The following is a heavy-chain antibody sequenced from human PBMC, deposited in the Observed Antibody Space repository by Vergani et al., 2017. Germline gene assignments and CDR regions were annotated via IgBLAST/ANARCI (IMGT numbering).Heavy chain of an antibody. V-gene: IGHV4-39*02. D-gene: IGHD3-16*02. CDR3: ARDQSNIFLLTEQQGSDYVWGSYPYGGLDY. CDR1: GGSISSSSYY. J-gene: IGHJ4*02. Sequence: QLQLQESGPGLVKPSETLSLTCTVSGGSISSSSYYWGWIRQPPGKGLEWIGSIYYSGSTYYNPSLKSRVTISVDTSKNQFSLKLSSVTAADTAVYYCARDQSNIFLLTEQQGSDYVWGSYPYGGLDYWGQGTLVTVSS. CDR2: IYYSGST.